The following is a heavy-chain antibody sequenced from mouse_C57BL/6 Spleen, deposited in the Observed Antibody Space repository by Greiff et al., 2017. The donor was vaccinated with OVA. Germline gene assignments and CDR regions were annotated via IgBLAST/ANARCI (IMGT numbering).Heavy chain of an antibody. Sequence: QVQLQQPGAELVRPGYSVKLSCTASGYTFTSYWMHWVKQRPIQGLEWIGTIYPSDSDTHSNQQSKDKATLTVDKSSSTSYMHVSSLTSEDSAVYYCASGVDYWGQGTTLTVSS. CDR2: IYPSDSDT. V-gene: IGHV1-52*01. CDR3: ASGVDY. J-gene: IGHJ2*01. CDR1: GYTFTSYW.